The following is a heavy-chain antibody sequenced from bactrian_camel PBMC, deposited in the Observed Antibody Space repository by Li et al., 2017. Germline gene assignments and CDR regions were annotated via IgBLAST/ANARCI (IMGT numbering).Heavy chain of an antibody. D-gene: IGHD6*01. Sequence: VQLVESGGGLVQAGGSMRLSCAASGFEMNTAFMRWVRQAPGKGLEWVATINYAGDKTYYADSVKGRFTISRDNAKSTVYLQLNSLKTEDTAKYYCKRDGLDYDSIQRRGRGTQVTVS. CDR2: INYAGDKT. CDR1: GFEMNTAF. V-gene: IGHV3S40*01. J-gene: IGHJ4*01.